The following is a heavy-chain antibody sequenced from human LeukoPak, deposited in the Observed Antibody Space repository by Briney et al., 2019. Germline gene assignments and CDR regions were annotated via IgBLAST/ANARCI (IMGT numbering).Heavy chain of an antibody. CDR2: TRNKANSYTT. CDR3: VRVRNRYLDY. Sequence: GGSLRLSCAASGFTFSDHSMDWVRQAPGKGLEWVGRTRNKANSYTTEYAASVKGRFTISRDDSKDSLYLQMNSLKTEDTAVYYCVRVRNRYLDYWGQGALVTVSS. J-gene: IGHJ4*02. V-gene: IGHV3-72*01. CDR1: GFTFSDHS. D-gene: IGHD1-14*01.